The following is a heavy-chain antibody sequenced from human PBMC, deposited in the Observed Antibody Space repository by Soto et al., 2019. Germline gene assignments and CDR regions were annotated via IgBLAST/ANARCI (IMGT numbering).Heavy chain of an antibody. CDR2: IWFDGSKE. D-gene: IGHD2-2*01. CDR1: GFTFSSYG. Sequence: QVELVESGGGVVQPGGSLRLACAASGFTFSSYGMHWVRQAPGKGLEWVAVIWFDGSKEFYAASVEGRFTISRDNSKKMVYLEMNSPRDVETAVYYCARAVPAAKGWFDSWGQGTMVTVSS. CDR3: ARAVPAAKGWFDS. J-gene: IGHJ5*01. V-gene: IGHV3-33*01.